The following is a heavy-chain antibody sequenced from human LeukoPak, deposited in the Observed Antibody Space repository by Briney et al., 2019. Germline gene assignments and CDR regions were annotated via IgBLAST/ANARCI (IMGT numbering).Heavy chain of an antibody. V-gene: IGHV3-23*01. Sequence: PGGSLRLSCAASGFTFRSYGMTWVRQAPGKGLEWVSAISGSGDSTYYADSVKGRFTISRDNARNTLFLQMTSLIVEDTAVYYCAREKDDHGDPGPLDAWGQGVLVTVSS. CDR3: AREKDDHGDPGPLDA. CDR1: GFTFRSYG. D-gene: IGHD4-17*01. J-gene: IGHJ5*02. CDR2: ISGSGDST.